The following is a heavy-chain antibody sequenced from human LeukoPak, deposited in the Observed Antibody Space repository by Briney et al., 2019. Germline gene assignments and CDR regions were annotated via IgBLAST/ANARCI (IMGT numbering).Heavy chain of an antibody. CDR2: INWNGGST. CDR1: GFTFDDYG. V-gene: IGHV3-20*04. CDR3: ARAGVATILGNFDY. D-gene: IGHD5-12*01. J-gene: IGHJ4*02. Sequence: GGSLRLSCAASGFTFDDYGMSWVRQAPGKGLEWVSGINWNGGSTGYADSVKGRFTISRDNAKNSLYLQMNSLRAEDTAVYYCARAGVATILGNFDYWGQGALVTVSS.